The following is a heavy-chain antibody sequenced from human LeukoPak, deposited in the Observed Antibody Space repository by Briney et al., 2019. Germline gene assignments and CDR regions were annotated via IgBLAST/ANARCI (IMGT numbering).Heavy chain of an antibody. V-gene: IGHV3-23*01. D-gene: IGHD4-17*01. CDR1: GFTFSNYA. CDR3: AKVGYGDYGRFDY. J-gene: IGHJ4*02. CDR2: ISRTGDNT. Sequence: GGSLRLSCAASGFTFSNYAMTWVRQAPGKGLEWVSLISRTGDNTYYADSVKGRFTISRDNSKNTQYLQMNSLRAEDTAVYYCAKVGYGDYGRFDYWGQGTLVTVSS.